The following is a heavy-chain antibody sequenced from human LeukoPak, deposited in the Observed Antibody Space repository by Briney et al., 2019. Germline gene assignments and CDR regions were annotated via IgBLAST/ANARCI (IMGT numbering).Heavy chain of an antibody. CDR3: ARDLGLGNWFDP. V-gene: IGHV4-59*01. Sequence: SETLSLTCTVSGGSISSYYWSWIRQPPGKGLEWIGYIYYSGSTNYNPSLKSRVTISVDTSKNQFPLKLSSVTAADTAVYYCARDLGLGNWFDPWGQGTLVTVSS. J-gene: IGHJ5*02. CDR2: IYYSGST. CDR1: GGSISSYY. D-gene: IGHD3/OR15-3a*01.